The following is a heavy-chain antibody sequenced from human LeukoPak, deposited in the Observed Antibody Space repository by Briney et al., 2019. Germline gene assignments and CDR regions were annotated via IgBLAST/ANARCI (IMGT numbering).Heavy chain of an antibody. CDR1: AGSISSYY. Sequence: PSETLSLTCTGSAGSISSYYWSWIRQPPGKGLEWIGYIYYSGSTNYNPSLKSRVTISVDTSKNQFSLKLSSVTAADTAVYYCARVLIPGNWFDPWGQGTLVTVSS. J-gene: IGHJ5*02. D-gene: IGHD3-10*01. CDR2: IYYSGST. V-gene: IGHV4-59*01. CDR3: ARVLIPGNWFDP.